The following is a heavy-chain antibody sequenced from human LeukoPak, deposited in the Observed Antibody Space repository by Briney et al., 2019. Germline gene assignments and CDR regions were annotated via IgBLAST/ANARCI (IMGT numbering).Heavy chain of an antibody. D-gene: IGHD3-9*01. CDR1: GFTFSTYT. CDR2: MSYDGNDK. J-gene: IGHJ6*03. Sequence: HSGGSLRLSCAASGFTFSTYTIHWVRQAPGKGLEWVAVMSYDGNDKHYAASVKGRFTISRDNSNNTVYLQMNSLRAEDTAVYYCAREGHYDILTGYSPVEYYYYYMDVWGKGTTVTVSS. V-gene: IGHV3-30*04. CDR3: AREGHYDILTGYSPVEYYYYYMDV.